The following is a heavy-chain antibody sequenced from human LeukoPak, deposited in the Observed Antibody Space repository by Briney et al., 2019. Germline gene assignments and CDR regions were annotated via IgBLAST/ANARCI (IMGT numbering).Heavy chain of an antibody. D-gene: IGHD3-10*01. V-gene: IGHV3-30*04. CDR1: GFTFSSYA. CDR3: AKGALWALDV. J-gene: IGHJ6*04. Sequence: PGGSLRLSCAASGFTFSSYAMHWVRQAPGKGLEWVAVISYDGSNKYYADSVKGRFTISRDNSKNTVYLQMNSLRAEDTAVYYCAKGALWALDVWGKGTTVTISS. CDR2: ISYDGSNK.